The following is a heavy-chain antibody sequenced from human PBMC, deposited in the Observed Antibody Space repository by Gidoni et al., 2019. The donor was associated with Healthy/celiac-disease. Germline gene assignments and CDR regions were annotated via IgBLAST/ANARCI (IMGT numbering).Heavy chain of an antibody. CDR1: GFTFGSYW. Sequence: EVQLVESGGGLVQPGGSLRLSCAASGFTFGSYWMSWVRQAPGKGLEWVANIKQDGSEKYYVDSVKGRFTISRDNAKNSLYLQMNSLRAEDTAVYYCARDLPIVGATTTPAFDIWGQGTMVTVSS. CDR3: ARDLPIVGATTTPAFDI. J-gene: IGHJ3*02. D-gene: IGHD1-26*01. CDR2: IKQDGSEK. V-gene: IGHV3-7*03.